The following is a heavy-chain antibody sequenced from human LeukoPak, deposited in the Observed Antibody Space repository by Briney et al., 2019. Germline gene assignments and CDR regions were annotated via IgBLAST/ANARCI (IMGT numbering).Heavy chain of an antibody. CDR1: GGFFSGYY. D-gene: IGHD6-13*01. Sequence: PSETLSLTCAVYGGFFSGYYWSWIRQPPGKGLEWIGEINHSGSTNYNPSLKSRVTISVDTSKNQFSLKLSSVTAADTAVYYCARGVIAAGNFDYWGQGTLVTVSS. CDR3: ARGVIAAGNFDY. V-gene: IGHV4-34*01. J-gene: IGHJ4*02. CDR2: INHSGST.